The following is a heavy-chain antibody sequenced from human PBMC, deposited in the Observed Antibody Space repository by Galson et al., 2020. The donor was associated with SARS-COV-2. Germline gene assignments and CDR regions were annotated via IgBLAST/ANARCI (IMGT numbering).Heavy chain of an antibody. CDR1: GFTFSSYA. Sequence: GGSLRLSCAASGFTFSSYAMSWVRQAPGKGLEWVSVIYSGGSTYYADSVKGRFTISRDNSKNTLYLQMNSLRAEDTAVYYCAKSGYDRDWFDPWGQGTLVTVSS. D-gene: IGHD5-12*01. CDR3: AKSGYDRDWFDP. V-gene: IGHV3-23*03. J-gene: IGHJ5*02. CDR2: IYSGGST.